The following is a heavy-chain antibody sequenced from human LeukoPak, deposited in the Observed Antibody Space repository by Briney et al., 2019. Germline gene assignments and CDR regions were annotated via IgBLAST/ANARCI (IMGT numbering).Heavy chain of an antibody. CDR3: ARDRSPYGDYVEYWFDP. CDR1: GYTFTSYY. CDR2: INPSSGGT. D-gene: IGHD4-17*01. V-gene: IGHV1-46*01. J-gene: IGHJ5*02. Sequence: ASVKVSCKASGYTFTSYYIHWVRQAPGQGLEWMGIINPSSGGTSYAQEFQDRVTMTTDTSTRTVYMELSSLRSEDTAVYYCARDRSPYGDYVEYWFDPWGQGTLVTVSS.